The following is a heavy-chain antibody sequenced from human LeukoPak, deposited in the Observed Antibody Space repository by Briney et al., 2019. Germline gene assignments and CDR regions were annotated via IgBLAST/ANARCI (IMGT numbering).Heavy chain of an antibody. CDR1: GFTFSTYG. CDR2: IWYDGSNK. V-gene: IGHV3-33*01. Sequence: GGSLRLSCAASGFTFSTYGMHWVRQAPGKGLDWVALIWYDGSNKYYADSVKGRFTISRDNPKSTLYLQMNSLRVEDTAVYFCARDSTGGYDGGFDIWGQGTMVTVSS. J-gene: IGHJ3*02. D-gene: IGHD2-8*02. CDR3: ARDSTGGYDGGFDI.